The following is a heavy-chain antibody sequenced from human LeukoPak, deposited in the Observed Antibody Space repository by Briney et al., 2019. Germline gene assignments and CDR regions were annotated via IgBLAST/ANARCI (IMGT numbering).Heavy chain of an antibody. Sequence: MPSETLSLTCAVYGGSFSGYYWSWIRQPPGRGLEWIGEINHSGSTNYNPSLKSRVTISVDTSKNQFSLKLSSVTAADTAVYYCARGRGGDYWGQGTLVTVSS. CDR1: GGSFSGYY. J-gene: IGHJ4*02. CDR3: ARGRGGDY. D-gene: IGHD3-10*01. CDR2: INHSGST. V-gene: IGHV4-34*01.